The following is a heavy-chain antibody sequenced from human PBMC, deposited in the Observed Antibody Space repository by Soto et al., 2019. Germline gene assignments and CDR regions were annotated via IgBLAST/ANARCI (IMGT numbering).Heavy chain of an antibody. J-gene: IGHJ4*02. Sequence: EVQLVESGGGLVKPGGSLRLSCAASGFTFSNAWMSWVRQAPGKGLEWVGRIKSKTDGGTTDYAAPVKGRFTISRDDSKNTLYLQMNSLKTEDTAVYYCTTDYLGGDYDGDYWGQGTLVTVSS. CDR3: TTDYLGGDYDGDY. CDR2: IKSKTDGGTT. V-gene: IGHV3-15*01. CDR1: GFTFSNAW. D-gene: IGHD4-17*01.